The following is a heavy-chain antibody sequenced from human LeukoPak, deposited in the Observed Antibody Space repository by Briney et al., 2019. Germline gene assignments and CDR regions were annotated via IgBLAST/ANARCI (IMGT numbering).Heavy chain of an antibody. Sequence: GGSLRLSCAASGFTFSNSWMHWVCQAPEKGLEWVADIKCDGSEKCYVDSVKGRLTISRDNAKNSLYLQVHSLRAEDMTVYYCVRGVGSSTSCYVRAFDIWGQGTMVTVSS. CDR3: VRGVGSSTSCYVRAFDI. J-gene: IGHJ3*02. D-gene: IGHD2-2*01. CDR2: IKCDGSEK. CDR1: GFTFSNSW. V-gene: IGHV3-52*01.